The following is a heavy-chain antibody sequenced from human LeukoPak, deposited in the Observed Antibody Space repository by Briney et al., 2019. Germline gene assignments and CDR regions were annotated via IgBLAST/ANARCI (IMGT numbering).Heavy chain of an antibody. J-gene: IGHJ6*02. V-gene: IGHV4-34*01. CDR3: ARGRYSSGWKYYYYGMDV. Sequence: SETLSLTCAVYGGSFSGYYWSWIRQPPGKGLEWIGEINHSGSTNYNPSLKSRVTISVDTSKNQFSLKLRSVTAADTAVYYCARGRYSSGWKYYYYGMDVWGQGTTVTVSS. D-gene: IGHD6-19*01. CDR2: INHSGST. CDR1: GGSFSGYY.